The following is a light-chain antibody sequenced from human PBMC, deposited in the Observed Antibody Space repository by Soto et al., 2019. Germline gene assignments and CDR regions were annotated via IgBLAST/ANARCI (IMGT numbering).Light chain of an antibody. CDR3: CSHAGSYTYV. Sequence: HSALTQPASVSGSPGQSIAISCTGTSSDVGTYDYVSWYQQYPDKVPKLMIYDVTKRPSGVPDRFSGSKSGNTASLTISGLQSEDEADYYCCSHAGSYTYVFGTGNKVTVL. V-gene: IGLV2-11*01. J-gene: IGLJ1*01. CDR1: SSDVGTYDY. CDR2: DVT.